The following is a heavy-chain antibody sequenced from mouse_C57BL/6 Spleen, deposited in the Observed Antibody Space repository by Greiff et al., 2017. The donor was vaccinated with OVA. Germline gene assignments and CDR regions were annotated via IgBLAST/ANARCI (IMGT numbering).Heavy chain of an antibody. Sequence: QVQLQQPGAELVKPGASVKMSCKASGYTFTSYWITWVKQRPGQGLEWIGDIYPGSGSTNYNEKFKSKATLTVDTSSSTAYMQLSSLTSEDSAVYYGARRSTAHATLYYAMDYWGQGTSVTVSS. CDR2: IYPGSGST. CDR1: GYTFTSYW. D-gene: IGHD3-2*02. CDR3: ARRSTAHATLYYAMDY. J-gene: IGHJ4*01. V-gene: IGHV1-55*01.